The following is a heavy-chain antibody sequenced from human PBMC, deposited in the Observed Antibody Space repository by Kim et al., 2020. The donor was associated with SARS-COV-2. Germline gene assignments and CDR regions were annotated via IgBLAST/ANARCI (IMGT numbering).Heavy chain of an antibody. V-gene: IGHV1-46*01. J-gene: IGHJ4*02. CDR3: ARGFRVTSRITGTTSH. Sequence: ASVKVSCKASGYTFTSYYMHWVRQAPGQGLEWMGIINPSGGSTSYAQKFQGRVTMTRDTSTSTVYMELSSLRSEDTAVYYCARGFRVTSRITGTTSHWGQGTLVTVSS. D-gene: IGHD1-20*01. CDR1: GYTFTSYY. CDR2: INPSGGST.